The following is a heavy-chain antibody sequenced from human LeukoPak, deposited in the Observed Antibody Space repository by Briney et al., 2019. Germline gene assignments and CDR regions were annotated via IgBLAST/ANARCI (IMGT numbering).Heavy chain of an antibody. D-gene: IGHD3-22*01. CDR2: ISYDGSNK. CDR3: AKDWNYDSSGLGFDP. Sequence: PGRSLRLSCAASGFTFSSYAMHWVRQAPGKGLEWVAVISYDGSNKYYADSVKGRFTISRDNSKNTLYLQMNSLRAEDTAVYYCAKDWNYDSSGLGFDPWGQGTLVTVSS. J-gene: IGHJ5*02. CDR1: GFTFSSYA. V-gene: IGHV3-30*04.